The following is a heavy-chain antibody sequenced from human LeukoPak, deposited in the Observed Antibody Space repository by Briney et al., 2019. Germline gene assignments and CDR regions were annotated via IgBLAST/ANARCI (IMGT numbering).Heavy chain of an antibody. Sequence: GRSLRLSCAASGFTFSSYGMHWVRQAPGKGLEWVAVIWYDGSNKYYADSVKGRFTISRDNSKNTLYLQMNSLRAEDTAVYYCARVVPAAPCYYYYGMDVWGKGTTVTVSS. V-gene: IGHV3-33*01. CDR1: GFTFSSYG. D-gene: IGHD2-2*01. CDR3: ARVVPAAPCYYYYGMDV. CDR2: IWYDGSNK. J-gene: IGHJ6*04.